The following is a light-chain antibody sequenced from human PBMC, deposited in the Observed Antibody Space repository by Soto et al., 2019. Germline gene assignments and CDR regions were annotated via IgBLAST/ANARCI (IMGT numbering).Light chain of an antibody. CDR3: SSYTTSNTRQIV. CDR1: SSDVVGYNY. CDR2: DVS. Sequence: QSVLTQPPSASGSPGQSVTISCTGTSSDVVGYNYVSWYQQHPGKAPKLMIYDVSNRPSGVSNRFSGSKSGNTASLTISGLQPEDEADYYCSSYTTSNTRQIVFGTGTKVTVL. V-gene: IGLV2-14*01. J-gene: IGLJ1*01.